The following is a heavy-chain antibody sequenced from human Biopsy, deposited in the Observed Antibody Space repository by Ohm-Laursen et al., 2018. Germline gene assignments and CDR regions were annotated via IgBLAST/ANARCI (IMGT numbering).Heavy chain of an antibody. J-gene: IGHJ4*02. CDR3: ARARDDFVVVPAAFFDF. CDR1: GYTFITYY. Sequence: GASVKVSCKAFGYTFITYYVNWVRQAPGQGLEWMGKINPSGGSTSYAQKFQGRVTMTRDTSTTTVYMELSSLRAEDTAVYFCARARDDFVVVPAAFFDFWGQGTLVTVSS. V-gene: IGHV1-46*01. CDR2: INPSGGST. D-gene: IGHD2-15*01.